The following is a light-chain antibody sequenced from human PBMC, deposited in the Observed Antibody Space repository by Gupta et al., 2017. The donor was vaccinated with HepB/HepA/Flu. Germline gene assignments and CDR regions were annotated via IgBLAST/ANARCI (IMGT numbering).Light chain of an antibody. CDR1: QSVSNRY. CDR3: QQYGSSPVT. V-gene: IGKV3-20*01. CDR2: DAS. J-gene: IGKJ1*01. Sequence: EIVLTQSPVTLSLSPGERATLSCRASQSVSNRYLAWYQQKPGQAPRLLIYDASSRATGIPDRFSGSGSGTDFTLTISRLEPEDLAVFYCQQYGSSPVTFGQGTNVEIK.